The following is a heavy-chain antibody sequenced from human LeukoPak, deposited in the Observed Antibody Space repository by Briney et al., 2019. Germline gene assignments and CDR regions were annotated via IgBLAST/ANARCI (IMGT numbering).Heavy chain of an antibody. CDR3: ARSKSPDFWSGWSTDNWFDP. CDR1: GFSFSDYY. V-gene: IGHV3-11*03. J-gene: IGHJ5*02. D-gene: IGHD3-3*01. CDR2: ISSSATYT. Sequence: GGSLRLSCAASGFSFSDYYMNWIRQAPGKGLEWVSYISSSATYTDYAESVKGRFTVSRDNAKNSLYLQMNSLRAEDTAVYYCARSKSPDFWSGWSTDNWFDPWGQGTLVTVSS.